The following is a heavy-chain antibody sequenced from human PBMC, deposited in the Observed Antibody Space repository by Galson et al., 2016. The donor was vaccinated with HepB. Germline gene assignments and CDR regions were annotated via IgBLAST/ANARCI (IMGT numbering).Heavy chain of an antibody. J-gene: IGHJ4*02. Sequence: SSYGMNWVRQAPGKGLEWIGSVYYDGRTSYNPSLQNRVTLSIDTSKNQFSLRLSSVTAADTSVYYCARLLGYDSSDIWGQGTLVIVSS. CDR1: SSYG. CDR2: VYYDGRT. V-gene: IGHV4-39*01. D-gene: IGHD3-22*01. CDR3: ARLLGYDSSDI.